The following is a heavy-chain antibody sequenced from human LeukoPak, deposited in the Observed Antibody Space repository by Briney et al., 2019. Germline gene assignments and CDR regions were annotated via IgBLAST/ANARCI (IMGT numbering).Heavy chain of an antibody. CDR1: GFTFFNYG. CDR3: AKSGGDFWSGYSHDAFDI. D-gene: IGHD3-3*01. Sequence: GGSLRLSCATSGFTFFNYGMTWVRQAPGKGLEWVAFIRYDGSNKYYADSVKGRFTISRDNSKNTLYLQMNSLRAEDTAVYYCAKSGGDFWSGYSHDAFDIWGQGTMVTVSS. V-gene: IGHV3-30*02. J-gene: IGHJ3*02. CDR2: IRYDGSNK.